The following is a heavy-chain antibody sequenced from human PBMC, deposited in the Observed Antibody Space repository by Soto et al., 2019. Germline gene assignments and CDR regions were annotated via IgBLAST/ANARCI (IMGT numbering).Heavy chain of an antibody. CDR1: GFTFSSYA. J-gene: IGHJ5*02. CDR2: ISGSGGST. D-gene: IGHD2-2*01. CDR3: AKDSEYQLLYNWFDP. Sequence: EVQLLESGGGLVQPGGSLRLSCAASGFTFSSYAMSWVRQAPGKGLEWVSAISGSGGSTYYADSVKGRFTISRDNSKNTLYLQMNSLRAVDTAVYYCAKDSEYQLLYNWFDPWGQGTLVTVSS. V-gene: IGHV3-23*01.